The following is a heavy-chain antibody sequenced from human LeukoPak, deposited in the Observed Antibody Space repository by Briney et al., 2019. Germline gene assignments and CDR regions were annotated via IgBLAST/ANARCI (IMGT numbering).Heavy chain of an antibody. CDR2: IYYSGST. CDR1: GASISSSSYY. J-gene: IGHJ5*02. V-gene: IGHV4-61*05. CDR3: ARALADDYSNWFDP. D-gene: IGHD4-11*01. Sequence: KPSETLSLTCTVSGASISSSSYYWGWIRQPPGKGLEWIGYIYYSGSTNYNPSLKSRVTISVDTSKNQFSLKLSSVTAADTAVYYCARALADDYSNWFDPWGQGTLVTVSS.